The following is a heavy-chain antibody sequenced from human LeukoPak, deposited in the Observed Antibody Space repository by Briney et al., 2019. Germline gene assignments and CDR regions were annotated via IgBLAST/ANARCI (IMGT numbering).Heavy chain of an antibody. CDR1: GGSISSSSYY. CDR3: ASQGDVYCSGGSCYLAFDY. D-gene: IGHD2-15*01. V-gene: IGHV4-39*07. Sequence: PSETLSLTCTVSGGSISSSSYYWVWIRQPPGKGLEWIGSIYYSGSTYYNPSLKSRVTISVDTSKNQFSLKLSSVTAADTAVYYCASQGDVYCSGGSCYLAFDYWGQGTLVTVSS. J-gene: IGHJ4*02. CDR2: IYYSGST.